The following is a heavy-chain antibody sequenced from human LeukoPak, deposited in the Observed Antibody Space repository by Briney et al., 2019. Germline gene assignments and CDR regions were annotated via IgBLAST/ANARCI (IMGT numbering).Heavy chain of an antibody. V-gene: IGHV4-34*01. CDR3: ARGGRKQQLVSDY. J-gene: IGHJ4*02. Sequence: SETLSLTCAVYGGSFSGYYWSWIRQPPGKGLEWIGEINHSGSTNYNPSLKSRVTISVDTSKNQFSLKLTSVTAADTTVYYCARGGRKQQLVSDYWGQGTLVTVSS. CDR2: INHSGST. CDR1: GGSFSGYY. D-gene: IGHD6-13*01.